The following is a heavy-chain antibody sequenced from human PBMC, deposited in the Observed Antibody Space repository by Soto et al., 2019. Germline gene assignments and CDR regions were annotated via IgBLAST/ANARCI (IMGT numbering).Heavy chain of an antibody. CDR1: GGSISSGGYY. CDR2: IHYSGST. V-gene: IGHV4-31*03. D-gene: IGHD2-8*01. J-gene: IGHJ4*02. Sequence: PSETLSLTCTVSGGSISSGGYYWSWILQHPWKGLEWIGYIHYSGSTYYNQPLKSRVTIALDTSNNQLSLKLSSVTAADTAVYYCARYCTNGVPXFDYWGQGTLVTVSS. CDR3: ARYCTNGVPXFDY.